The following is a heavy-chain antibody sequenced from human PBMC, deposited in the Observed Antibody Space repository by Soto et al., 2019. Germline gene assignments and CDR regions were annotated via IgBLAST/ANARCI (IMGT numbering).Heavy chain of an antibody. Sequence: SETLSLTCTVSGGSISSSSYYWSWIRQPPWKGLEWIGSIYYSGSTYYNLSLKSRVTISVDTSKNQFSLQLSSVTAADTAVYYCPRQADGLGYGMDVWDQGXTVTVYS. D-gene: IGHD6-6*01. J-gene: IGHJ6*02. CDR3: PRQADGLGYGMDV. CDR2: IYYSGST. V-gene: IGHV4-39*01. CDR1: GGSISSSSYY.